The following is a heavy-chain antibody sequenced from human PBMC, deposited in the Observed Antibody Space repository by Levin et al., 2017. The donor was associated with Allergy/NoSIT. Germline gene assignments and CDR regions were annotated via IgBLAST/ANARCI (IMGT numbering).Heavy chain of an antibody. CDR1: GYTFTSYG. J-gene: IGHJ6*02. CDR3: ARAGGETGAAAFRRGHYYYGMDV. CDR2: ISAYNGNT. D-gene: IGHD6-13*01. V-gene: IGHV1-18*01. Sequence: PVASVKVSCKASGYTFTSYGISWVRQAPGQGLEWMGWISAYNGNTNYAQKLQGRVTMTTDTSTSTAYMELRSLRSDDTAVYYCARAGGETGAAAFRRGHYYYGMDVWGQGTTVTVSS.